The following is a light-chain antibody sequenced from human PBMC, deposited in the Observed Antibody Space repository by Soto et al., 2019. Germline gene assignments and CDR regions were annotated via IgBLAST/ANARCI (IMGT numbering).Light chain of an antibody. J-gene: IGKJ1*01. CDR1: QSVSSN. V-gene: IGKV3-15*01. CDR3: QQYNNWPPRGT. CDR2: GAS. Sequence: EIVMTQSPANLSVSPGERATLSCRASQSVSSNLAWYQQKPGQAPRLLIYGASTRATGIPARFSGSGSGTEFTLTISSLQSEDFAVYYCQQYNNWPPRGTFGQGTKVEIK.